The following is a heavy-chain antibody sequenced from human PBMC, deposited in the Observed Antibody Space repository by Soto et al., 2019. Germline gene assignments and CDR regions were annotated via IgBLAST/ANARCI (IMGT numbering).Heavy chain of an antibody. CDR3: ARTYYDFWSGYSPYYYYGMDV. Sequence: SSETLSLTCTVSGGSISSYYWSWIRQPPGKGLEWIGYIYYSGSTNYNPSLKSRVTISVGTSKNQFSLKLSSVTAADTAVYYCARTYYDFWSGYSPYYYYGMDVWGQGTTVTVSS. CDR1: GGSISSYY. J-gene: IGHJ6*02. D-gene: IGHD3-3*01. CDR2: IYYSGST. V-gene: IGHV4-59*01.